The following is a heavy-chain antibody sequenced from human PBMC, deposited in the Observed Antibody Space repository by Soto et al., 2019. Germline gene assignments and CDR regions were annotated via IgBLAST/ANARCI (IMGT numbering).Heavy chain of an antibody. CDR1: GASISSYY. Sequence: QVQLQESGPGLVKPSETLSLTCTVSGASISSYYWSWILQPPGKGLEWIGYVYYSGSTNYNPSHKSRVTISVDTTKNQYSLKLGSVTAADTAMYYCARDTTPSLWGQGTLVTVSS. CDR3: ARDTTPSL. V-gene: IGHV4-59*01. CDR2: VYYSGST. J-gene: IGHJ4*02. D-gene: IGHD1-1*01.